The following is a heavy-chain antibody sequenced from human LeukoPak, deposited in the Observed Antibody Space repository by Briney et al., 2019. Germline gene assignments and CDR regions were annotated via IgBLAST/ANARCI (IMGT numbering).Heavy chain of an antibody. CDR3: ARTGYTSGSYVGSFVY. Sequence: GASVKVSCKAAGYTFTGYYMHWVRQAPGQGVEWMGRINPNSGGTNYAQKFQGRVTMTRDTSISTAYLQWSSLKASDTAMYYCARTGYTSGSYVGSFVYWGQGTLVTVSS. CDR2: INPNSGGT. J-gene: IGHJ4*02. CDR1: GYTFTGYY. D-gene: IGHD6-19*01. V-gene: IGHV1-2*06.